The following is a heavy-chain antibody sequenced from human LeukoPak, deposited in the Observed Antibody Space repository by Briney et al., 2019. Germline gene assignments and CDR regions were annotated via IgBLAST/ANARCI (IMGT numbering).Heavy chain of an antibody. CDR3: ARSHGYSYGPTVISEGIDY. V-gene: IGHV4-34*01. D-gene: IGHD5-18*01. Sequence: SETLSLTCAVYGGSFSGYYWSWIRQPPGKGLEWIGEINHSGSTNYNPSLKSRVTISVDTSKNQFSLKLSSVTAADTAVYYCARSHGYSYGPTVISEGIDYWGQGTLVTVSS. CDR1: GGSFSGYY. CDR2: INHSGST. J-gene: IGHJ4*02.